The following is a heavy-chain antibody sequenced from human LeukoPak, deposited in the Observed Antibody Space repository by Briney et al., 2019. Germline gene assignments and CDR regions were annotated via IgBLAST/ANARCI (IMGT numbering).Heavy chain of an antibody. CDR2: IYYSGST. D-gene: IGHD6-13*01. J-gene: IGHJ2*01. CDR3: ARTYGSSGLGYFDL. V-gene: IGHV4-59*01. CDR1: GGSISSYY. Sequence: PSQTLSLTCTVSGGSISSYYWSRIRQPPGKGLEWIGYIYYSGSTNYSPSLKSRLTISVDTSENQFSLKLSSVTAADTAVYYCARTYGSSGLGYFDLWGRGTLVTVSS.